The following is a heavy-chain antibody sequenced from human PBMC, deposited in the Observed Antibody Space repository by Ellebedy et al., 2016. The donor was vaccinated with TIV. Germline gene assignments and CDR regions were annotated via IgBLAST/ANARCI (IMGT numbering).Heavy chain of an antibody. CDR1: GFTFSSTS. J-gene: IGHJ4*02. Sequence: PGGSLRLSCAASGFTFSSTSTSWVCPTPGKGLEWVAYIKQDGSEKYYVDSVKGRFTISRDNAKNSLYLQMNSLRAEDRAVYYCARGRSFNWGQGNLVTVSS. V-gene: IGHV3-7*01. CDR3: ARGRSFN. CDR2: IKQDGSEK. D-gene: IGHD3-10*01.